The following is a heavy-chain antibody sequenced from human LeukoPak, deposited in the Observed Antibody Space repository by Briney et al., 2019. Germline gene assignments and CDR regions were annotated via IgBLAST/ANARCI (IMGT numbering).Heavy chain of an antibody. V-gene: IGHV3-21*01. J-gene: IGHJ5*02. Sequence: PGGSLRLSCAASGFTFSSYSMNWVRQAPGKGLEWVSSISSSSSYIYYTDSVKGRFTISRDNAKNSLYLQMNSLRAEDTAVYYCARDVLKLRGWFDPWGQGTLVTVSS. CDR1: GFTFSSYS. CDR3: ARDVLKLRGWFDP. D-gene: IGHD1-7*01. CDR2: ISSSSSYI.